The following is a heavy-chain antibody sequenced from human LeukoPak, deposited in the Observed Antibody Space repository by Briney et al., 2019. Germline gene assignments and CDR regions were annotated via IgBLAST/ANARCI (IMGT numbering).Heavy chain of an antibody. CDR2: IYYSGNT. V-gene: IGHV4-59*01. CDR3: ARATQGGYCSGGGCNYYYYMDV. D-gene: IGHD2-15*01. J-gene: IGHJ6*03. CDR1: GGSISNKY. Sequence: PSETLSLTCTVSGGSISNKYWSWIRQPPGKGLEWIGYIYYSGNTNYNPSLKSRVTILVDTSKNQVSLKLSSVTAADTAVYYCARATQGGYCSGGGCNYYYYMDVWGKGTTVTVSS.